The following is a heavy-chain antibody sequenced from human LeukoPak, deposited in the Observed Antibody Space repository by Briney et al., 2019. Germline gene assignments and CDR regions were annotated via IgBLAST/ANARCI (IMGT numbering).Heavy chain of an antibody. V-gene: IGHV3-7*01. CDR3: ARAKWPIDY. CDR1: GFTFSSYA. J-gene: IGHJ4*02. Sequence: PGRSLRLSCAASGFTFSSYAMHWVRQAPGKGLEWVANIKQDGSEKYYVDSVKGRFTISRDNDKNSLYLQMNSLRAEDTAVYYCARAKWPIDYWGQGTLVTVSS. D-gene: IGHD5-12*01. CDR2: IKQDGSEK.